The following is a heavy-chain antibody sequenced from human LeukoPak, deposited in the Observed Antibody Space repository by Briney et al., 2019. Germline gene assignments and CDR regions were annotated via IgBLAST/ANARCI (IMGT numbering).Heavy chain of an antibody. CDR2: IKQDGSEK. CDR3: AKGRRYSSSWYDY. J-gene: IGHJ4*02. CDR1: GFTFSSYW. D-gene: IGHD6-13*01. V-gene: IGHV3-7*03. Sequence: GESLKISCAASGFTFSSYWMSRVRRAPGKGLEWVANIKQDGSEKYYVDSVKGRFTISRDNSKNSLYLQMNTLRSEDTALYYCAKGRRYSSSWYDYWGQGTLVTVSS.